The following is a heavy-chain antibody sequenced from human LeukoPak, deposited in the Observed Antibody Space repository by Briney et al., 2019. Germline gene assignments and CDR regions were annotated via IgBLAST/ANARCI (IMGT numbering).Heavy chain of an antibody. Sequence: GGSLRLSCEASGFTFSSYWMSWVRQAPGKGLEWVSAITGSGDSTYYADSVKGRFTISRDNSKNTLSLQMNSLRAEDTAVYYCAKENPVGGTNYFDYWGQGTLVTVPS. CDR3: AKENPVGGTNYFDY. D-gene: IGHD1-26*01. CDR1: GFTFSSYW. CDR2: ITGSGDST. V-gene: IGHV3-23*01. J-gene: IGHJ4*02.